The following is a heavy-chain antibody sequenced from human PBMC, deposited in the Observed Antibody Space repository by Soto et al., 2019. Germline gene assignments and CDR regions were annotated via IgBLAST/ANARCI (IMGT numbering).Heavy chain of an antibody. CDR1: GFTLSSYS. J-gene: IGHJ5*02. D-gene: IGHD2-8*01. CDR3: ARDNIVLMVYAINQGFDP. CDR2: ISSSSSYI. Sequence: PGGSLRLSCAASGFTLSSYSMNWVRQAPGKGLEWVSSISSSSSYIYYADSVKGRFTISRDNAKNSLYLQMNSLRAEDTAVYYCARDNIVLMVYAINQGFDPWGQGTLVTVSS. V-gene: IGHV3-21*01.